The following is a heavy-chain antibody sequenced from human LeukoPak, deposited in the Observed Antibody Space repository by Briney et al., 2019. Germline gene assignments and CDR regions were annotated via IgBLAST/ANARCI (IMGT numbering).Heavy chain of an antibody. Sequence: GASVKVSCKASGDIFISYGIRWVRQAPGQGLEWMGWINAFNGNTKYAQKLQGRVTMTTDTSTSTAYMELRSLRFDDTAVYYCARDVRGIVGMDYFDYWGQGTLVTVSS. CDR2: INAFNGNT. D-gene: IGHD3-22*01. J-gene: IGHJ4*02. V-gene: IGHV1-18*01. CDR1: GDIFISYG. CDR3: ARDVRGIVGMDYFDY.